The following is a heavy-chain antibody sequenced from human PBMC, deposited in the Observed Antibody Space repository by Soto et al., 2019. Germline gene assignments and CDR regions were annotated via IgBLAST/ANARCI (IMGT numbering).Heavy chain of an antibody. V-gene: IGHV3-21*01. Sequence: GGSLRLSCAASGFTFSSYSMNWVRQAPGKGLEWVSSISSSSSYIYYADSVKGRFTISRDNAKNSLYLQMNSLRAEDTAAYYCARTRNDEVGADYDAFDIWGQGTMVTVSS. CDR2: ISSSSSYI. D-gene: IGHD1-26*01. J-gene: IGHJ3*02. CDR1: GFTFSSYS. CDR3: ARTRNDEVGADYDAFDI.